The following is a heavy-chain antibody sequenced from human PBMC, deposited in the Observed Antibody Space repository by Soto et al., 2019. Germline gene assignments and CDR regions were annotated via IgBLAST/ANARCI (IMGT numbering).Heavy chain of an antibody. J-gene: IGHJ4*02. CDR2: IYYSGST. CDR1: GGSISSSSYY. Sequence: QLQLQESGPGLVKPSETLSLTCTVSGGSISSSSYYCGWIRQPPGKGLEWIGSIYYSGSTYYNPSLKSRVTISVDTSKNQFSLKLSSVTAADTAVYYCASPRAAAGTIGFDYWGQGTLVTVSS. V-gene: IGHV4-39*01. D-gene: IGHD6-13*01. CDR3: ASPRAAAGTIGFDY.